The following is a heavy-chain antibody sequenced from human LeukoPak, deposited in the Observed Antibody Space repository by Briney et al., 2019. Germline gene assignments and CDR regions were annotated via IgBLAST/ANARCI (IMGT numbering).Heavy chain of an antibody. CDR3: SRDENYYDSSRLYLVVFDF. CDR1: GFTFSKYW. D-gene: IGHD3-22*01. V-gene: IGHV3-7*01. Sequence: GGSLRLSCAASGFTFSKYWMTWVRQAPGKGLEWVANIRGDGSVNYLLDSVKGRFTISRDNVKNSLSLEMNNLRAEDTAVYYCSRDENYYDSSRLYLVVFDFGAQGKRAPVFS. J-gene: IGHJ3*01. CDR2: IRGDGSVN.